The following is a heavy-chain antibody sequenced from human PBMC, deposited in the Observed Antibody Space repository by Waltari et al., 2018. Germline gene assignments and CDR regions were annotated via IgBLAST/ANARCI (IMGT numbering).Heavy chain of an antibody. CDR3: ARVRAGYSSN. CDR1: GDTVTDYS. CDR2: INPNSGGT. Sequence: QVQLVQSGAEVQKPGAAVKVSCKAAGDTVTDYSLHWVRQAPGQALEWMGCINPNSGGTKNAQKFQGRVTMTRDTSISTVYIELTRLRSADTAVYYCARVRAGYSSNWGQGTLVTVSS. J-gene: IGHJ4*02. D-gene: IGHD6-13*01. V-gene: IGHV1-2*02.